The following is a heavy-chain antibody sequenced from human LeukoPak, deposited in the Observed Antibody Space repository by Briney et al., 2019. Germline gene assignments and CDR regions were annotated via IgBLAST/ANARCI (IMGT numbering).Heavy chain of an antibody. CDR3: ARNSYSYGPNLDF. Sequence: SETLSLTCAVSSDAISDTGYSWNWIRQPPGKDLEWIGYIHNNGNTFYNPSLKSRLTISIDRSKNQFSLRLTSVTAADTAVYFCARNSYSYGPNLDFWGQGILVTVSS. V-gene: IGHV4-30-2*01. D-gene: IGHD5-18*01. J-gene: IGHJ4*02. CDR1: SDAISDTGYS. CDR2: IHNNGNT.